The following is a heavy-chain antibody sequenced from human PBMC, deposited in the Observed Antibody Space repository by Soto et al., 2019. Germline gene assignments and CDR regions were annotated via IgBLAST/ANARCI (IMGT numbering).Heavy chain of an antibody. J-gene: IGHJ5*02. Sequence: QVQLQESGPGLVKPSQTLSLTCTVSGGSISSGGYYWSWIRQHPGKGLEWIGYIYYSGSTYYNPSLESRVTISVDTSKSQFSLTLSSVTAADTAVYYCARAEGKGASFDPWGQGTLVTVSS. CDR3: ARAEGKGASFDP. CDR2: IYYSGST. CDR1: GGSISSGGYY. V-gene: IGHV4-31*03.